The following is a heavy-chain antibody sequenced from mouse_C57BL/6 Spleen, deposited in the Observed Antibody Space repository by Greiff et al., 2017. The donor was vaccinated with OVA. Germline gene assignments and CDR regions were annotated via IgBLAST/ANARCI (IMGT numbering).Heavy chain of an antibody. D-gene: IGHD2-1*01. J-gene: IGHJ4*01. V-gene: IGHV1-52*01. CDR1: GYTFTSYW. CDR3: AREARDYGNYVEYAMDY. Sequence: QVQLKQPGAELVRPGSSVKLSCKASGYTFTSYWMHWVKQRPIQGLEWIGNIDPSDSETHYNQKFKDKATLTVDKSSSTAYMQLSSLTSEDSAVYYCAREARDYGNYVEYAMDYWGQGTSVTVSS. CDR2: IDPSDSET.